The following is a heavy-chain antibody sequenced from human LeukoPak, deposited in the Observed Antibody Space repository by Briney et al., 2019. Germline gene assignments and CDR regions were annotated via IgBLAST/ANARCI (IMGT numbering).Heavy chain of an antibody. Sequence: SETLSLTCTVSGGSISSSSYYWGWIRQPPGKGLEWIGSIYYSGSTYYNPSLKSRVTISVDTSKNQFSLKLSSVTAADTAVYYCARDQAPSYWGQGTLVTVSS. CDR3: ARDQAPSY. CDR2: IYYSGST. J-gene: IGHJ4*02. V-gene: IGHV4-39*07. CDR1: GGSISSSSYY.